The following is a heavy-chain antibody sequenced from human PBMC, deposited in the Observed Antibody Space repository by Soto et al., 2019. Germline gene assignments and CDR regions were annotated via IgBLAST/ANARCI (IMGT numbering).Heavy chain of an antibody. CDR3: ARDLFGSGTYYLDV. D-gene: IGHD3-10*01. V-gene: IGHV3-30-3*01. CDR2: TGFDGSKQ. CDR1: GFNFNSFA. J-gene: IGHJ6*02. Sequence: GVSLRLPCAASGFNFNSFAMHWVRQAPGKGLEWVAVTGFDGSKQFYADSVKGRFTISRDNSKNTLYLQLNSLRAEDTAVYYCARDLFGSGTYYLDVWGQGTTVTVSS.